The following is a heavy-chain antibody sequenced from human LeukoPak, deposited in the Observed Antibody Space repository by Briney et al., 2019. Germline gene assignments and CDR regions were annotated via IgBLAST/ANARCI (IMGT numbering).Heavy chain of an antibody. D-gene: IGHD3-10*01. J-gene: IGHJ4*02. V-gene: IGHV4-34*01. Sequence: PSETLSLTCAVYGGSFSGYYWSWIRQPPGKGLEWIGEINHSGSTNYNPSLKSRVTISVDTSKNQFSLKLSSVTAADTAVYYCASGLDMGMVRGVYDYWGQGTLVTVSS. CDR3: ASGLDMGMVRGVYDY. CDR2: INHSGST. CDR1: GGSFSGYY.